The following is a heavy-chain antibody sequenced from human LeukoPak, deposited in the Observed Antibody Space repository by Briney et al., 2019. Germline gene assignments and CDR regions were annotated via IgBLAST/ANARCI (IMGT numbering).Heavy chain of an antibody. D-gene: IGHD5-12*01. CDR2: IYYSGST. Sequence: PSETLSLTCTVSGGSISSYYWSWLRQPPGKGLEWIGYIYYSGSTNYNPSLKSRVTISVDTSKNQFSLKLSSVTAADTAVYYCARLLEVEMATIGSYYFDYWGQGTLVTVSS. CDR3: ARLLEVEMATIGSYYFDY. CDR1: GGSISSYY. V-gene: IGHV4-59*08. J-gene: IGHJ4*02.